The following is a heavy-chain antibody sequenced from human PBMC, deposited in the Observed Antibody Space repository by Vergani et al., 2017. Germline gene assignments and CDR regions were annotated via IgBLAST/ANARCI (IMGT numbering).Heavy chain of an antibody. CDR1: GASIRSSNYY. D-gene: IGHD3-16*01. V-gene: IGHV4-39*01. CDR2: IYNSGNG. CDR3: ASGKYYSDSTSHFRGRYFDV. Sequence: QLQLQESGPGLVKPSATLSLTCSVSGASIRSSNYYWGWIRQPPGKGLEWIGSIYNSGNGDSSSSLKSRVTISADTSKNQFSLRLKSVTAADTAVYYCASGKYYSDSTSHFRGRYFDVWGRGTLVTVPS. J-gene: IGHJ2*01.